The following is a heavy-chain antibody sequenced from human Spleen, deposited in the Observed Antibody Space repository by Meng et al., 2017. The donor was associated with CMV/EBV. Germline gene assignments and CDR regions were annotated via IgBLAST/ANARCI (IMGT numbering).Heavy chain of an antibody. J-gene: IGHJ4*02. CDR3: ARDGTYVPAAIRFDY. CDR2: ISAYNGNT. CDR1: GYTFTSYD. V-gene: IGHV1-18*01. D-gene: IGHD2-2*01. Sequence: ASVKVSCKASGYTFTSYDINWVRQATGQGLEWMGWISAYNGNTNYAQKLQGRVTMTTDTSTSTAYMELRSLRSDDTAVYYCARDGTYVPAAIRFDYWGQGTLVTVSS.